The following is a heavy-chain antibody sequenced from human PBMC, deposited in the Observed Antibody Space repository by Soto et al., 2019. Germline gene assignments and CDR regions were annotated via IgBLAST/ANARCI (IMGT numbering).Heavy chain of an antibody. J-gene: IGHJ4*02. CDR2: ISGSGGST. D-gene: IGHD2-15*01. Sequence: GGSLRLSCAACGLTFSSYAMSWARQAQGKGLEWVSAISGSGGSTYYADSVKGRFTISRDNSKNTLYLQMNSLRAEDTAVYYCARGVGFCSGGTCYSYDYWGQGTLVTVSS. V-gene: IGHV3-23*01. CDR1: GLTFSSYA. CDR3: ARGVGFCSGGTCYSYDY.